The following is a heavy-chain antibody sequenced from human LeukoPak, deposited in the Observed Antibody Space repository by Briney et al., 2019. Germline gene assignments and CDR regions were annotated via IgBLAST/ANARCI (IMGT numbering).Heavy chain of an antibody. CDR3: ARGRSGYGDYYYYYMDV. D-gene: IGHD4-17*01. CDR1: GDSISSSSSY. CDR2: IYTSGST. J-gene: IGHJ6*03. V-gene: IGHV4-39*07. Sequence: TSETLSLTCTVSGDSISSSSSYWGWIRQPPGKGLEWIGRIYTSGSTNYNPSLKSRVTMSVDTSKNQFSLKLSSVTAADTAVYYCARGRSGYGDYYYYYMDVWGKGTTVTISS.